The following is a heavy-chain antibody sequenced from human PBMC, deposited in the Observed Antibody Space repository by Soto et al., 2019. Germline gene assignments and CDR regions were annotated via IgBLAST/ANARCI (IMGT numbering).Heavy chain of an antibody. J-gene: IGHJ4*02. CDR1: GFTFNNAW. Sequence: EVQLVESGGNLVKPGGSLRLSCAVSGFTFNNAWMNWVRQAPGKGLEWVGRIKSKTDGGATDYAAPVKGRFTISRDDSRDTLYLQMDSLKTEDTAVYYCTTTLYYYDNGGGTWLGYWGRGTLVTVSS. V-gene: IGHV3-15*07. D-gene: IGHD3-22*01. CDR2: IKSKTDGGAT. CDR3: TTTLYYYDNGGGTWLGY.